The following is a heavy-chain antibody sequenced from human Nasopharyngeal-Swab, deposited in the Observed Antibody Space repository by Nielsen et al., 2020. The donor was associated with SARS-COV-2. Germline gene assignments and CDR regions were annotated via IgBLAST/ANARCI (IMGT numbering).Heavy chain of an antibody. Sequence: WIRQPPGKGPEWIGYIYYSGSTNYSPSFKSRVTISVDTSKNQFSLKLSSVTAADTAVYYCAGAVAGTGWDYWGQGTLVTVSS. J-gene: IGHJ4*02. CDR3: AGAVAGTGWDY. V-gene: IGHV4-59*01. CDR2: IYYSGST. D-gene: IGHD6-19*01.